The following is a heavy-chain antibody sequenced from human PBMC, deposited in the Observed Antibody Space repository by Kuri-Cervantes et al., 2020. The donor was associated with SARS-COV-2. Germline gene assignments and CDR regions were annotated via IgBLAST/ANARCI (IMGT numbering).Heavy chain of an antibody. CDR3: ARGGLVPAASDAFDI. V-gene: IGHV1-46*03. CDR2: INPSGGST. J-gene: IGHJ3*02. Sequence: ASVKVSCKASGCTFTTYYMHWVRQAPGQGLEWMGIINPSGGSTSYAQKFQGRVTMTRDTSTSTVYMQLSSLRSEDTAVYYCARGGLVPAASDAFDIWGQGTMVTVSS. D-gene: IGHD2-2*01. CDR1: GCTFTTYY.